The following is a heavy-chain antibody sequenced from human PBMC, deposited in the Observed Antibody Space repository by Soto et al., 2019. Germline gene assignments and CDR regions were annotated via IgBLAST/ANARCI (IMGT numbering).Heavy chain of an antibody. Sequence: SETLSLTCTVSGGSVSSRSYFWGWIRQPPGKGLEWIGSIYHSGSTYYNPSLKSRLTISVDTSKNQFSLKVNSVTTADTGVYYCARQPLRYSSSWYDGEFEYWGQGILVTVSS. J-gene: IGHJ4*02. CDR3: ARQPLRYSSSWYDGEFEY. D-gene: IGHD6-13*01. CDR1: GGSVSSRSYF. V-gene: IGHV4-39*01. CDR2: IYHSGST.